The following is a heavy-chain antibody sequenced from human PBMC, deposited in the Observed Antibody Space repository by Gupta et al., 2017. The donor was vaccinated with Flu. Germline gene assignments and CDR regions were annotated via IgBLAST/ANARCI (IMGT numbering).Heavy chain of an antibody. CDR3: ASYWSSTSCYPKLYY. V-gene: IGHV3-74*01. D-gene: IGHD2-2*01. J-gene: IGHJ4*02. Sequence: SYWMHWVRQAPGKGLVWVSRINSDGSSKSYADSGKGRFTISRDNAKNTLYLQMNSLRGEDTAVYYCASYWSSTSCYPKLYYWGQGTLVTVSS. CDR2: INSDGSSK. CDR1: SYW.